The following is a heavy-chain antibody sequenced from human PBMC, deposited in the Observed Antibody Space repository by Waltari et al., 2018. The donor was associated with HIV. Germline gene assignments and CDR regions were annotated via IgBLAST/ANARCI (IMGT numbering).Heavy chain of an antibody. V-gene: IGHV4-34*01. Sequence: QVQLQQWGAGLLKPSETLSLTCAVYGGSFSGYYWSWIRQPPGKGLELIGEINHSGSTNYNPSLKSRVTISVDTSKNQFSLKLSSVTAADTAVYYCARAPRGDDSSGYYYDYWGQGTLVTVSS. J-gene: IGHJ4*02. CDR1: GGSFSGYY. CDR2: INHSGST. CDR3: ARAPRGDDSSGYYYDY. D-gene: IGHD3-22*01.